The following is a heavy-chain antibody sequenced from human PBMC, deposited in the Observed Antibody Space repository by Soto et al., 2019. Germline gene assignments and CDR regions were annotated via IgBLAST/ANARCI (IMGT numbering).Heavy chain of an antibody. V-gene: IGHV3-74*01. D-gene: IGHD3-9*01. J-gene: IGHJ6*02. CDR2: INSDGSST. CDR1: GFTFSSYW. Sequence: GGSLRLSCAASGFTFSSYWMHWVRQAPGKGLVWVSRINSDGSSTSYADSVKGRFTISRDNAKNTLYLQMNSLRAEDTAVYYCARYLTGYYYYYYGMDVWGQGTTVTVSS. CDR3: ARYLTGYYYYYYGMDV.